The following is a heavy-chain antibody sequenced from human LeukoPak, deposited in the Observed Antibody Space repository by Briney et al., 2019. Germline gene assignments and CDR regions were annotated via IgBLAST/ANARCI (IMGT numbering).Heavy chain of an antibody. CDR2: ISYDGSNK. CDR1: GFTFSSYA. Sequence: GGSLRLSCAASGFTFSSYAMHWVRQAPGKGLEWVAVISYDGSNKYYADSVKGRFTISRDNSKNTLYLQMNSLRAEDTAVYYCARSLYSYGYGPFDYWGQGPLVTVSS. CDR3: ARSLYSYGYGPFDY. V-gene: IGHV3-30-3*01. J-gene: IGHJ4*02. D-gene: IGHD5-18*01.